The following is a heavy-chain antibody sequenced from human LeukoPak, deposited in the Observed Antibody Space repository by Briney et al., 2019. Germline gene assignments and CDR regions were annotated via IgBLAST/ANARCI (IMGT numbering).Heavy chain of an antibody. CDR3: TRDQTPYY. CDR2: IASETYGGTA. Sequence: PGGSLRLSCTTSGFTFGDYAMTWVRQAPGKGLEWVGFIASETYGGTAEYAASVKGRFIVSRDDSKSIAYLQMNSLKTEDTAVYYCTRDQTPYYWGQGKMVTVFS. D-gene: IGHD2-8*01. V-gene: IGHV3-49*04. J-gene: IGHJ3*01. CDR1: GFTFGDYA.